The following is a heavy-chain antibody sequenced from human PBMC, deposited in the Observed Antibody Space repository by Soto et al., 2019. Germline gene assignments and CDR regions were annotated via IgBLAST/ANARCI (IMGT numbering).Heavy chain of an antibody. D-gene: IGHD2-21*01. J-gene: IGHJ4*01. CDR3: ARSAPFDSYSITPVEF. Sequence: QVRLVQSGPEVKKPGASVKVSCKASGYTFTTFGISWVRQAPGQGLEWVGWISANNGNTKYSQKFQGRVSLTTETSASTAYMELRSLRSDDTAVYYCARSAPFDSYSITPVEFWGHGTLVTVSS. V-gene: IGHV1-18*01. CDR2: ISANNGNT. CDR1: GYTFTTFG.